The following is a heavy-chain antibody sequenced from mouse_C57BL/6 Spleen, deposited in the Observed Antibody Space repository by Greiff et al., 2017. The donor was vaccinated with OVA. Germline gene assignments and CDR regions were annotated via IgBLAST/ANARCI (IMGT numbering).Heavy chain of an antibody. CDR1: GYTFTSYW. J-gene: IGHJ4*01. CDR3: ARAAANYYAMDY. CDR2: IHPNSGST. V-gene: IGHV1-64*01. Sequence: QVQLQQPGAELVKPGASVTLSCKASGYTFTSYWMHWVKQRPGQGLEWIGMIHPNSGSTNYNEKVKSKATLTVDKSSSTAYMQLSSLTSEDSAVYYWARAAANYYAMDYWGQGTSVTVSS.